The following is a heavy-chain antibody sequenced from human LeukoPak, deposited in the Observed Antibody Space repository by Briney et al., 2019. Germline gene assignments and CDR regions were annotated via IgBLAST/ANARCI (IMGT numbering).Heavy chain of an antibody. V-gene: IGHV4-34*01. CDR1: GGSFSGYY. J-gene: IGHJ4*02. D-gene: IGHD2-2*01. CDR2: INHSGST. CDR3: ARVGYCSSTSCYDY. Sequence: SETLSLTCAVYGGSFSGYYWSWIRQPPGKGLEWIGEINHSGSTNYNPSIKSRVTISVDTSKNQFSLKLSSVTAADTAVYYCARVGYCSSTSCYDYWGQGTLVTVSS.